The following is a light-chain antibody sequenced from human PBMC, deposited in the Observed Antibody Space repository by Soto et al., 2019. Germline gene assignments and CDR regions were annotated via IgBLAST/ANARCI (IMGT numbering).Light chain of an antibody. J-gene: IGKJ4*01. CDR2: DAS. V-gene: IGKV3-11*01. Sequence: EIVLTQSPATLSLSPGERATLSCRASQSVSSYLAWYQQKPGQAPRLLIYDASNRATGIPAMFSGSGSGTEFTLTISSLQSEDFAVYYCQQRSNWTLTFGGGTKVDIK. CDR1: QSVSSY. CDR3: QQRSNWTLT.